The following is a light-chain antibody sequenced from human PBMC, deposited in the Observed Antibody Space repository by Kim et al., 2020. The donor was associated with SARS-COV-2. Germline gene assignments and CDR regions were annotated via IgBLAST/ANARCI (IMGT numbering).Light chain of an antibody. V-gene: IGLV6-57*03. CDR2: EDN. CDR1: GGSITSNF. CDR3: QSYDSSSQV. Sequence: GKTETISCTRRGGSITSNFVQWYQQRPGSAPTTVMYEDNQRPSGVPDRFSGSIDGSSNSASLTISELKTEDEAGYYCQSYDSSSQVFGGGTQLTVL. J-gene: IGLJ2*01.